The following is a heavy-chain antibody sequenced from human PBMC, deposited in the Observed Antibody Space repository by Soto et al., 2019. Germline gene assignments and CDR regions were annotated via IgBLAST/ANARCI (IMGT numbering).Heavy chain of an antibody. D-gene: IGHD3-9*01. CDR2: ISGSGGST. Sequence: PGGSLRLSCAASGFTFSSYAMSWVRQAPGKGLEWVSAISGSGGSTYYADSVKGRFTISRDNSKNTLCLQMNSLRAEDTAVYYCAKGDILTGYTSDYWGQGTLVTVSS. CDR1: GFTFSSYA. CDR3: AKGDILTGYTSDY. V-gene: IGHV3-23*01. J-gene: IGHJ4*02.